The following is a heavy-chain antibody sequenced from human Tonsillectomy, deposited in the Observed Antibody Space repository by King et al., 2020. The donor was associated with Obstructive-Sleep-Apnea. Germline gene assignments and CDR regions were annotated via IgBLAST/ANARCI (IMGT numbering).Heavy chain of an antibody. CDR1: GGSISSTTHY. V-gene: IGHV4-39*07. D-gene: IGHD3-16*01. CDR2: LYYVGAT. Sequence: QLQESGPGLVKPSETLSLTCSVSGGSISSTTHYWGWIRQPPGQGLDWIATLYYVGATYYNPSLRSRVTISVDTSKNQFSLNLISVTAADTAVYYCASVAYGTRGHWHFDLWGRGTLVSVPS. CDR3: ASVAYGTRGHWHFDL. J-gene: IGHJ2*01.